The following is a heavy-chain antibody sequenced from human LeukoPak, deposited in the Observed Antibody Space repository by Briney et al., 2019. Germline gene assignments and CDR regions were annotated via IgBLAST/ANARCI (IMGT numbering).Heavy chain of an antibody. J-gene: IGHJ4*02. V-gene: IGHV3-30*02. CDR3: AKADGDAPFDR. Sequence: GGSLRLSCAASGFTFSRSDMHWLRQAPGKGLEWVAFIRYDGSDKYYGNSVKGRLTISRDNSKNTLYLQMYSLRAEDTAVYYCAKADGDAPFDRWGQGTLVTVSS. CDR1: GFTFSRSD. CDR2: IRYDGSDK. D-gene: IGHD2-2*01.